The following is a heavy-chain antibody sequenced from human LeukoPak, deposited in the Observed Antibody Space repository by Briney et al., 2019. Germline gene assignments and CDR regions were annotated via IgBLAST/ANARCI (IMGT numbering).Heavy chain of an antibody. D-gene: IGHD3-10*01. Sequence: ASVKISCKVSGYTFTDYYMHWVQQAPGKGPEWMGLVDPEDGETIYAEKFQGGVTITADTSTDTAYMELSSLRSEDTAVYYCGTIGGGSGSLPQNWFDPWGQGTLVTVSS. V-gene: IGHV1-69-2*01. CDR3: GTIGGGSGSLPQNWFDP. CDR1: GYTFTDYY. CDR2: VDPEDGET. J-gene: IGHJ5*02.